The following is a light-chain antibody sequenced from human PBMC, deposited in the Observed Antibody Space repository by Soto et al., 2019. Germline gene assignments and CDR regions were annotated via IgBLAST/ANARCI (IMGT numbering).Light chain of an antibody. V-gene: IGLV3-25*02. CDR1: ALPKQY. CDR3: QSADSSGTYVV. CDR2: KDS. Sequence: SYELTQPPSVSVSPGQTARITCSGDALPKQYAYWYQQKPGQAPVLVIYKDSERPSGIPERFSGSSSGTTVTLTISGVQAEDEAHYYCQSADSSGTYVVFGGRTK. J-gene: IGLJ2*01.